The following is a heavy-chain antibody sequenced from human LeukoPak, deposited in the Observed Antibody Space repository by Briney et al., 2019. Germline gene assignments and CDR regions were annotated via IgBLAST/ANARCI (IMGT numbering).Heavy chain of an antibody. V-gene: IGHV1-2*02. CDR3: AREAGTAFGSCYDG. J-gene: IGHJ4*02. Sequence: ASVKVSCKDSGYTFTGYYMHWVRQAPGKGLEWMGWINPNSGGTNYAQKFQGRVTMTRDTSISTAYMELSRLRSDDTAVYYCAREAGTAFGSCYDGWGQGTLVTVSS. CDR2: INPNSGGT. D-gene: IGHD2-15*01. CDR1: GYTFTGYY.